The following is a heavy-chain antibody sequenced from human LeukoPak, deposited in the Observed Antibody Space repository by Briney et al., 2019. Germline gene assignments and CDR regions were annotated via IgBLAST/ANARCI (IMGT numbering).Heavy chain of an antibody. D-gene: IGHD6-19*01. CDR2: INTGNGNT. J-gene: IGHJ4*02. CDR3: ARAVKYRSGPLTDLLPYYFDY. CDR1: GYTFTSYY. V-gene: IGHV1-3*03. Sequence: ASVKVSCKASGYTFTSYYIHWVRQAPGQRLEWMGWINTGNGNTKYSQEFQGRVTITRDTSANTAYTELSSLRSEDMAVSYCARAVKYRSGPLTDLLPYYFDYWGQGTLVTVSS.